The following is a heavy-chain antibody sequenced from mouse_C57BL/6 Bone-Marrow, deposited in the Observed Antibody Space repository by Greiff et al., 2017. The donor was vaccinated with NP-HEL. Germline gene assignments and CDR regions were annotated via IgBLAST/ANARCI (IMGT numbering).Heavy chain of an antibody. CDR3: ARREYGNYAGYFDY. J-gene: IGHJ2*01. CDR2: IYPGDGDT. V-gene: IGHV1-80*01. D-gene: IGHD2-1*01. CDR1: GYAFSSYW. Sequence: QVQLQQSGAELVKPGASVKISCKASGYAFSSYWMNWVKQRPGKGLEWIGQIYPGDGDTNYNGKFKGKATLTADKSSSTAYMQLSSLTSEDSAVYFCARREYGNYAGYFDYWGQGTTLTVSS.